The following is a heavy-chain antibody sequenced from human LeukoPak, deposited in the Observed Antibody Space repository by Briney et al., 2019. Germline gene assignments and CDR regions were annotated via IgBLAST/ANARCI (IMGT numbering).Heavy chain of an antibody. D-gene: IGHD3-3*01. CDR3: ARDLPGLEWFGD. CDR1: GFTFSHHA. Sequence: GASLRFSCAASGFTFSHHAMSWVRQAPGKGPEWVSSLIGSGASAYYADSVKGRFTISRDNSKDTLFLQMNSLRVDDTAVYYCARDLPGLEWFGDWGQGVLVAVSS. V-gene: IGHV3-23*01. CDR2: LIGSGASA. J-gene: IGHJ4*02.